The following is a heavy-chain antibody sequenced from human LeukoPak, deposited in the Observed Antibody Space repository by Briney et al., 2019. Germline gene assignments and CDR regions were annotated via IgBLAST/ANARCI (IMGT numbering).Heavy chain of an antibody. D-gene: IGHD2-15*01. V-gene: IGHV4-39*01. J-gene: IGHJ4*02. CDR1: GGSISSSSYY. CDR3: ARMHCSGGSCYYFDY. CDR2: IYYSGST. Sequence: SETLSLTCTVPGGSISSSSYYWGWIRQPPGKGLGWIGSIYYSGSTYYNPSLKSRVTISVDTSKNQFSLKLSSVIAADTAVYYCARMHCSGGSCYYFDYWGQGTLVTVSS.